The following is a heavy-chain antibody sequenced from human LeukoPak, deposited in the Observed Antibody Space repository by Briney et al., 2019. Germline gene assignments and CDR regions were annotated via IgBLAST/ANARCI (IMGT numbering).Heavy chain of an antibody. D-gene: IGHD2-2*02. CDR2: INPKSGVT. V-gene: IGHV1-2*02. Sequence: ASVKVSCKASGYTFTDYYIHWVRQAPGQGPEWMGWINPKSGVTNYAQKFQGRVTITRDTSISTAHMELNRLRSDDTAVYYCARGRGLGYCSSTSCYSLDYWGQGTLVTVSS. CDR1: GYTFTDYY. J-gene: IGHJ4*02. CDR3: ARGRGLGYCSSTSCYSLDY.